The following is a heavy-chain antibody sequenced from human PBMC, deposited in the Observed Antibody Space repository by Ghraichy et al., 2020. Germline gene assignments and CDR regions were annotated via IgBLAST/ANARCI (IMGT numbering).Heavy chain of an antibody. J-gene: IGHJ6*02. Sequence: SVKVSCKASGGTFSSYAISWVRQAPGQGLEWMGGIIPILGIANYAQKFQGRVTITADKSTSTAYMELSSLRSEDTAVYYCARGLELSYCGGDCSYYYYYGMDVWGQGTTVTVSS. V-gene: IGHV1-69*10. D-gene: IGHD2-21*01. CDR1: GGTFSSYA. CDR3: ARGLELSYCGGDCSYYYYYGMDV. CDR2: IIPILGIA.